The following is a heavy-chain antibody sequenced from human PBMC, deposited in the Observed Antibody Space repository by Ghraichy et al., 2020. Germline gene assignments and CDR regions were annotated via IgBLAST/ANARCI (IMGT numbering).Heavy chain of an antibody. CDR3: AKGSSSSGWLSHDF. D-gene: IGHD6-19*01. Sequence: ESLNISCAASGFTFSSYSMSWVRQAPGKGLEWVSDVSGSGDGTHYADSVKGRFTVSRDNSKNSLYLQMNSLTVDDTAIYYCAKGSSSSGWLSHDFWGQGTLVTVSS. J-gene: IGHJ4*02. CDR2: VSGSGDGT. V-gene: IGHV3-23*01. CDR1: GFTFSSYS.